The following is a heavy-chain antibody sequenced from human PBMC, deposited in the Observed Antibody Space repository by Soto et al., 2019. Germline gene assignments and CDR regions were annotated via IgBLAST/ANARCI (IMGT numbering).Heavy chain of an antibody. Sequence: PGGSLRLSCAASGFTFSSYAMHWVRQAPGKGLEWVAVISYDGSNKYYADSVKGRFTISRDNAKNTLYLQMNSLRAEDTAVYYFARDQVEPEDYDYYGMDVWGQRTTVTVSS. J-gene: IGHJ6*02. CDR1: GFTFSSYA. CDR2: ISYDGSNK. CDR3: ARDQVEPEDYDYYGMDV. D-gene: IGHD1-1*01. V-gene: IGHV3-30-3*01.